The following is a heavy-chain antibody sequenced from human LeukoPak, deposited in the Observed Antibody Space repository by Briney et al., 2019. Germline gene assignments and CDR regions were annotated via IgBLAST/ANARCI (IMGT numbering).Heavy chain of an antibody. D-gene: IGHD6-19*01. Sequence: ASVKVSCKASGYTFTSYDINWVRQATGQGLEWMGGMNPNSGNTGYAQKFQGRVTITRDTSISTAYMELSSLRSEDTAVYYCARALNTGWFSSGWYAGFDYWGQGTLVTVSS. CDR2: MNPNSGNT. CDR1: GYTFTSYD. V-gene: IGHV1-8*03. J-gene: IGHJ4*02. CDR3: ARALNTGWFSSGWYAGFDY.